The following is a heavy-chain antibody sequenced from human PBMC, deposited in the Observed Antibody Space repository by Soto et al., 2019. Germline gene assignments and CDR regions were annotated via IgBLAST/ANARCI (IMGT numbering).Heavy chain of an antibody. J-gene: IGHJ4*02. CDR1: GGSISSGDYY. CDR3: ARDRDYYFDY. Sequence: SETLSLTCTVSGGSISSGDYYWSWIRQPPGKGLEWIGYIYYSGSTYYNPSLKSRVTISVDTSKNQFSLKLSSVTAADTAVYYCARDRDYYFDYWGQGTLGTVSS. V-gene: IGHV4-30-4*01. CDR2: IYYSGST.